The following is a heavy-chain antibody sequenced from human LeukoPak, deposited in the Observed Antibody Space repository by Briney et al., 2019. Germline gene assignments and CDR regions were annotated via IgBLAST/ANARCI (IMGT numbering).Heavy chain of an antibody. D-gene: IGHD6-19*01. CDR2: ISGSGGST. CDR1: GFTFSSYA. V-gene: IGHV3-23*01. J-gene: IGHJ4*02. CDR3: AKGVAVAVTVYFDY. Sequence: GGSLRLFCAASGFTFSSYAMSWVRQAPGKGLEWVSAISGSGGSTYYADSVKGRFTISRDNSKNTLYLQMNSLRAEDTAVYYCAKGVAVAVTVYFDYWGQGTLVTVSS.